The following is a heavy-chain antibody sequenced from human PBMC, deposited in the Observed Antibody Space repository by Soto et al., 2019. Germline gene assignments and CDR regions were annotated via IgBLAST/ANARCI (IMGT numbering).Heavy chain of an antibody. V-gene: IGHV1-18*01. CDR2: ISVYSGDT. J-gene: IGHJ4*02. CDR3: ARAQPVCSSLSCYHRGGDH. CDR1: GYMFINYG. Sequence: QVQLVQSGAEVKKYGASVKVSCRASGYMFINYGITWVRQAPGQGLECMGWISVYSGDTNYAQNVQGRATMTTDTSTSTAYLELRSLRSDDTAVYYCARAQPVCSSLSCYHRGGDHWGQGTLVTVSS. D-gene: IGHD2-2*01.